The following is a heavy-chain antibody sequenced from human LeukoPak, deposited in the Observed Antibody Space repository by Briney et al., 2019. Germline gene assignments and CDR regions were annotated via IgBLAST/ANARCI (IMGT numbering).Heavy chain of an antibody. CDR1: GFTFSSYS. V-gene: IGHV3-21*01. CDR2: ISSSSSYI. CDR3: ARVLGDFWSGYRDY. J-gene: IGHJ4*02. Sequence: PGGSLRLSCAASGFTFSSYSMNWVRQAPGKGLEWVSSISSSSSYIYYADSVKGRFTISRDNAKNSLYLQMNSLRAEDTAVYYCARVLGDFWSGYRDYWGQGTLVTVSS. D-gene: IGHD3-3*01.